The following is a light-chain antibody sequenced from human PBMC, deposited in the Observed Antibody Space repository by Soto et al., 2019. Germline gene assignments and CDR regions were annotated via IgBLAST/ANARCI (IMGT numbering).Light chain of an antibody. CDR1: KSLTMW. J-gene: IGKJ1*01. Sequence: DIHMTRSPSPLFPSEGAKEPLLCRAGKSLTMWLAGYQQKPGKAPNLLIYKTSSLESGVPSRFSGSGSGTELTLTISSRQSDDFATYYCQHWTDYSWTFGQGTKVEVK. CDR3: QHWTDYSWT. CDR2: KTS. V-gene: IGKV1-5*03.